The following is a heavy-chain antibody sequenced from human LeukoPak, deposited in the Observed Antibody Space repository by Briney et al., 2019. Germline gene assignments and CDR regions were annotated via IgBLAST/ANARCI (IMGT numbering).Heavy chain of an antibody. CDR3: ARVSIAAAGIVGAFDI. J-gene: IGHJ3*02. Sequence: ASVKVSCKASGGTFSSYAISWVRQAPGQGLEWMGGIIPIFGTANYAQKFQGRVTITADESTSTAYMELSSLRSEDTAVYYCARVSIAAAGIVGAFDIWGQGTMVTVSS. V-gene: IGHV1-69*01. CDR2: IIPIFGTA. D-gene: IGHD6-13*01. CDR1: GGTFSSYA.